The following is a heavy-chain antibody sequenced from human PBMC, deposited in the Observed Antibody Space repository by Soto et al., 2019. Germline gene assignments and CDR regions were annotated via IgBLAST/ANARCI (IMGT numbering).Heavy chain of an antibody. J-gene: IGHJ5*02. CDR3: ARETYRHYVGYFDP. CDR1: GGSISSGGYS. CDR2: IYHSGST. Sequence: SETLSLTCAVSGGSISSGGYSWSWIRQPPGKGLEWIGYIYHSGSTYYNPSLKSRVTISVDRSKNQFSLKLSSVTAADTAVYFCARETYRHYVGYFDPWGQGIQVTVSS. D-gene: IGHD2-21*01. V-gene: IGHV4-30-2*01.